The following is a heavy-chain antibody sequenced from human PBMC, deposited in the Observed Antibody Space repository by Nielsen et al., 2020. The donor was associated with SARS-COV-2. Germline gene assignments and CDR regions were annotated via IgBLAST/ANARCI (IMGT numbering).Heavy chain of an antibody. CDR3: ARHSHLIIAAAGTRFDP. J-gene: IGHJ5*02. CDR2: IYYSGST. D-gene: IGHD6-13*01. V-gene: IGHV4-59*08. Sequence: SETLSLTCTVSGGSISSYYWSWIRQPPGKGLEWIGYIYYSGSTNYNPSLKSRVTISVDTSKNQFSLKLSSVTAADTAVYYCARHSHLIIAAAGTRFDPWGQGTLVTVSS. CDR1: GGSISSYY.